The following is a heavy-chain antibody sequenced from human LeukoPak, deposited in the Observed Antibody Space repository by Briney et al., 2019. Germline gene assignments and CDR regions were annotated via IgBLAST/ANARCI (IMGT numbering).Heavy chain of an antibody. CDR3: ARDFRVGLLLFTYYFDY. Sequence: PSETLSLTCSVSGASISSSNYYWAWIRQPPGKGLEWIGSIYYSGSTYYNPSLKSRVTISVDTSKNQFSLKLSSVTAADTAVYYCARDFRVGLLLFTYYFDYWGQGTLVTVSS. D-gene: IGHD3-10*01. J-gene: IGHJ4*02. CDR2: IYYSGST. CDR1: GASISSSNYY. V-gene: IGHV4-39*07.